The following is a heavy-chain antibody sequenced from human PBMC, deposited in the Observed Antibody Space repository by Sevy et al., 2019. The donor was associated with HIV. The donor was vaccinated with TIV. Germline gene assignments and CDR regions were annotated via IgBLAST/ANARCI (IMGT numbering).Heavy chain of an antibody. CDR2: IYYNGHI. D-gene: IGHD1-26*01. V-gene: IGHV4-59*08. J-gene: IGHJ4*02. CDR3: AGENAWGRGYS. CDR1: GGSITSLY. Sequence: SETLSLTYTVSGGSITSLYWNWIRQPPGKGLEWIANIYYNGHINYNPSLKSRVTLSLDTSKNQFSLRLSSVTAADMAMYYCAGENAWGRGYSWGQGTLVTVSS.